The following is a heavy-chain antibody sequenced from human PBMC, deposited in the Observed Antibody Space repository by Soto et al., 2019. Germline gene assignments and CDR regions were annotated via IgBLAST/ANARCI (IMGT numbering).Heavy chain of an antibody. V-gene: IGHV3-48*02. CDR2: ISTTSSSI. CDR1: VFTFISYS. J-gene: IGHJ4*02. D-gene: IGHD3-3*01. Sequence: GWSLRLSCASSVFTFISYSMNWVRQAPGKGLEWISYISTTSSSIYYADSVRGRFTISRDNAKNSLFLQMNSLRDEDTAVYYCARKGVAFDYWGQGALVTVSS. CDR3: ARKGVAFDY.